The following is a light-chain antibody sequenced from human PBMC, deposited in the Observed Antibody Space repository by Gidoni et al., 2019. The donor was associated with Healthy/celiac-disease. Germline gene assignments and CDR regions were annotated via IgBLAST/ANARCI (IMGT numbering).Light chain of an antibody. CDR3: QQYNNWPPT. J-gene: IGKJ1*01. Sequence: EIVMTQSPATLSVSPGDRATLSCRASQSVSSNLAWYQQKPGQAPRLLIYGASTRATGIPARVSGSGSGTEFTLTISSLQSEDFAVYYCQQYNNWPPTFGQGTKVEIK. CDR2: GAS. V-gene: IGKV3-15*01. CDR1: QSVSSN.